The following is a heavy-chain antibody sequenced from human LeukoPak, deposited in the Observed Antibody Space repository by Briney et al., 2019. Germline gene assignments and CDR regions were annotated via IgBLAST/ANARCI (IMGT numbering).Heavy chain of an antibody. J-gene: IGHJ4*02. CDR3: AKAPVRLSTVTFVDY. D-gene: IGHD4-17*01. V-gene: IGHV3-9*01. CDR2: ISWNSGSI. CDR1: GFTFDDYA. Sequence: PGGSLRLSCAASGFTFDDYAMHWVRQAPGKGLEWVSGISWNSGSIGYADSVKGRFTISRDNAKNSLYLQMNSLRAEDTALYYCAKAPVRLSTVTFVDYWGQGTLVTVSS.